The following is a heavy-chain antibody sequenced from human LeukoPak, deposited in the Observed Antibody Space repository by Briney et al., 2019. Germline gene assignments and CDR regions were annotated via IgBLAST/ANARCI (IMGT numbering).Heavy chain of an antibody. Sequence: GGSLRLSSSASGFIVNNYYMTWVRQAPGKGLECVSILYSGGMTYYADSVKGRFTISADNSKNTVNLQMNSLRVEDTALYYCARMFGGNYYGYYFDNWGQGSMLTVSS. CDR3: ARMFGGNYYGYYFDN. CDR2: LYSGGMT. J-gene: IGHJ4*02. CDR1: GFIVNNYY. D-gene: IGHD5-12*01. V-gene: IGHV3-53*01.